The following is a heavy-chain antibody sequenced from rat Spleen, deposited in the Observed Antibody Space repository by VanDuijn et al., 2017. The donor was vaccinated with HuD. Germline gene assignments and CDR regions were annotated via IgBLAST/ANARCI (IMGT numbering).Heavy chain of an antibody. D-gene: IGHD1-4*01. Sequence: EVQLQESGPGLVKPSQSLSLTCSVTGYSIKSSYRWNWIRKFPGNKLEWMGYINSAGNTNYNPSLKSRISISRDTSKNQFFLQVNSLSTEDTATYYCATAGTRVSRFAYWGQGTLVTVSS. CDR2: INSAGNT. V-gene: IGHV3-3*01. J-gene: IGHJ3*01. CDR1: GYSIKSSYR. CDR3: ATAGTRVSRFAY.